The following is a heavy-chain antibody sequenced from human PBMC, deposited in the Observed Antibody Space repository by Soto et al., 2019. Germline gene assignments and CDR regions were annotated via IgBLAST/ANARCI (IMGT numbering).Heavy chain of an antibody. J-gene: IGHJ4*02. CDR1: GFTVSSNY. CDR2: IYSGGST. CDR3: AREVYDYVWGSYRPTYYFDY. Sequence: GGSLRLSCAASGFTVSSNYMSWVRQAPGKGLEWVSVIYSGGSTYYADSVKGRFTISRDNSKNTLYLQMNSLRAEDTAVYYCAREVYDYVWGSYRPTYYFDYWGQGTLVTVSS. V-gene: IGHV3-53*01. D-gene: IGHD3-16*02.